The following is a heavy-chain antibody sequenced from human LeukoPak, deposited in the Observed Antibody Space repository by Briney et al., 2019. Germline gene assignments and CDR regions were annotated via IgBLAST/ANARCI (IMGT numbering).Heavy chain of an antibody. J-gene: IGHJ5*02. CDR1: GDSVSSNSAA. Sequence: SQTLSLTCAISGDSVSSNSAAWNWIRQSPSRGLEWLGRTYYRTRWYNDYAVSVKSRIIINPDTSKNQFSLHLNSVTPEDTAIYYCARVDFSSTWPPYNWFDPWGQGTLVTVSS. D-gene: IGHD6-13*01. CDR2: TYYRTRWYN. V-gene: IGHV6-1*01. CDR3: ARVDFSSTWPPYNWFDP.